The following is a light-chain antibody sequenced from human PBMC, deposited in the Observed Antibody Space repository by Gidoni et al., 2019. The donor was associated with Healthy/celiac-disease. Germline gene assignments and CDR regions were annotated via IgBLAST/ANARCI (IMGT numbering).Light chain of an antibody. V-gene: IGKV1-33*01. Sequence: DIQMTQSRSSLSASVGDRVTITCQASQDISNFLNWYQQKPGKAPKLLIYGASNLETGVPSRFSGSGSGTDFTFTINSLQPEDIATYYCQQYDNLPYTFGQGTKLEIK. CDR2: GAS. J-gene: IGKJ2*01. CDR3: QQYDNLPYT. CDR1: QDISNF.